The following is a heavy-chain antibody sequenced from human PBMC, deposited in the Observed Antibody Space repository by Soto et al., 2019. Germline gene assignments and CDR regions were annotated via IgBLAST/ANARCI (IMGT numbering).Heavy chain of an antibody. J-gene: IGHJ4*02. CDR2: ISSSGSTI. D-gene: IGHD6-13*01. V-gene: IGHV3-48*03. CDR3: AGITKLYSSSWYPLFDY. Sequence: PGGSLRLSCAVSGFTFSSYEMNWVRQAPGKGLEWVSYISSSGSTIYYADSVKGRFTISRDNAKNSLYLQMNSLRAEDTAVYYCAGITKLYSSSWYPLFDYWGQGTLVAVSS. CDR1: GFTFSSYE.